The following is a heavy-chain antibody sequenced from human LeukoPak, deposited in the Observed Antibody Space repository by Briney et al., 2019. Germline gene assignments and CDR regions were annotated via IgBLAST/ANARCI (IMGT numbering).Heavy chain of an antibody. V-gene: IGHV3-7*03. J-gene: IGHJ4*02. D-gene: IGHD2-21*01. CDR1: GFTFSSSW. Sequence: GGSLRLSCATSGFTFSSSWMSWVRQAPGKGLECVANIEEDGREKYYVDSVKGRFSISRDNSKNTLYLQMDSLRGEDTAVYYCAKDFRIGYSAHFDYWGQGALVTVSS. CDR3: AKDFRIGYSAHFDY. CDR2: IEEDGREK.